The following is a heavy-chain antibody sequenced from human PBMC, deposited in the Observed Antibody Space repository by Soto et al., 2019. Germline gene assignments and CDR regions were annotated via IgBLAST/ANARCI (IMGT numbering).Heavy chain of an antibody. CDR1: GFTFSSYA. CDR3: ASRSSSPGYYYGMDV. J-gene: IGHJ6*02. Sequence: PGGSLRLSCAASGFTFSSYAMHWVRQAPGKGLEWVAVISYDGSNKYYADSVKGRFTISRDNSMNTLYLHMNSLRAEDTAVYYCASRSSSPGYYYGMDVWGQGTTVTVSS. V-gene: IGHV3-30-3*01. CDR2: ISYDGSNK. D-gene: IGHD6-6*01.